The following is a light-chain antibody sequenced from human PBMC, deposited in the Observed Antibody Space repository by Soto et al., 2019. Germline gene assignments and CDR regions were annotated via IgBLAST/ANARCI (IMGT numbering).Light chain of an antibody. Sequence: QSALTQPASVSGSPGQSITISCTVIISDVGGYNYVSWYQQHPGKAPKLMIYDVNHRPSGVSNRFSDSKSGNTAYLTISGLHDEDAADSYCSSYTSSSTLVVLGGGTKLTVL. CDR1: ISDVGGYNY. J-gene: IGLJ2*01. CDR3: SSYTSSSTLVV. V-gene: IGLV2-14*01. CDR2: DVN.